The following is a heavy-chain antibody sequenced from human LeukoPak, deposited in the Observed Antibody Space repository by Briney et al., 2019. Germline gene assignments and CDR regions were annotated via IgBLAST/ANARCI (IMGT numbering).Heavy chain of an antibody. Sequence: GASVKVSCKASGYTFTSYYMHWVRQAPGQGLEWMGGIIPIFGTANYAQKFQGRVTITADESTSTAYMELSSLRSEDTAVYYCARNGGMATNAFDYWGQGTLVTVSS. D-gene: IGHD5-24*01. CDR1: GYTFTSYY. V-gene: IGHV1-69*13. CDR3: ARNGGMATNAFDY. CDR2: IIPIFGTA. J-gene: IGHJ4*02.